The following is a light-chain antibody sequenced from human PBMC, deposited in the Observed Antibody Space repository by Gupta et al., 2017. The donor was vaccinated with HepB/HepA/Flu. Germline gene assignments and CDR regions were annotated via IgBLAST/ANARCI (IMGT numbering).Light chain of an antibody. CDR3: PAYDSRTHVA. J-gene: IGLJ2*01. CDR2: QDS. Sequence: SYELTQPPSVSVSPGQTASVTCSGDKLGDKYACWYQQKPGQSPVVVFYQDSKRPAGLPERSAASYAGTTAILNIRGNEAIDDAYYYSPAYDSRTHVAFGGGTKLTVL. V-gene: IGLV3-1*01. CDR1: KLGDKY.